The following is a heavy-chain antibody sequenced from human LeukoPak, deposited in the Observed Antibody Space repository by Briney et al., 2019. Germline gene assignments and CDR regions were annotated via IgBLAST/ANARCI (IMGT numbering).Heavy chain of an antibody. D-gene: IGHD3-9*01. Sequence: GGSLRLSCAASGLTFSSYWMNWARQAPGKGLEWVASINHNGNVNYYVDSVKGRFTISRDNAKNTLYLQMNSLRAEDTAKYYCTKDYCGKFCSAVWGQGTTVTVSS. CDR1: GLTFSSYW. CDR2: INHNGNVN. J-gene: IGHJ6*02. CDR3: TKDYCGKFCSAV. V-gene: IGHV3-7*03.